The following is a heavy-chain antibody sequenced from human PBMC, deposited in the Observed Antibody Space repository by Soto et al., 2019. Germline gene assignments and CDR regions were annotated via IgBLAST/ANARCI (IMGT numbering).Heavy chain of an antibody. CDR2: ISGSGGSI. CDR3: AKHRSGGWWDDAFDV. Sequence: GGSLRLSCAASGFTFRSYGMSWVRQAPGKGLEWVSVISGSGGSIYYADSVKGRFTISRDNSKNTLYLQMNSLRAEDTAIYYCAKHRSGGWWDDAFDVWGQGTKVTVSS. CDR1: GFTFRSYG. D-gene: IGHD6-19*01. J-gene: IGHJ3*01. V-gene: IGHV3-23*01.